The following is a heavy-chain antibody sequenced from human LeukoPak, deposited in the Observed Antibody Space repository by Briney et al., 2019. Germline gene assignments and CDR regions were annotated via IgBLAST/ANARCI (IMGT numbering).Heavy chain of an antibody. V-gene: IGHV4-59*01. Sequence: PSETLSLTCTVSGGSISSYYWSWIRQPPGKGLEWIGYIYYSGSTNYNPSLKSRVTISVDTSKNQFSLKLSSVTAADTAVYYCARAGYSSSWYPEIYYYYYMDVWGKGTTVTVSS. D-gene: IGHD6-13*01. CDR3: ARAGYSSSWYPEIYYYYYMDV. CDR2: IYYSGST. J-gene: IGHJ6*03. CDR1: GGSISSYY.